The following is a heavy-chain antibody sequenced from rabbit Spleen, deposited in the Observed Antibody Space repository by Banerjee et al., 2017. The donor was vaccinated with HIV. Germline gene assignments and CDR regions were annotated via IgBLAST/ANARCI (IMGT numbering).Heavy chain of an antibody. V-gene: IGHV1S45*01. CDR3: ARGDYPNSRFNL. CDR1: GFDFSTNYW. J-gene: IGHJ4*01. CDR2: IWTSYNGGT. D-gene: IGHD1-1*01. Sequence: QEQLVESGGGLVQPEGSLTLTCTASGFDFSTNYWMCWVRQAPGKGLEWIACIWTSYNGGTFYASWAKGRFTISKTLSTTVTLHLNSLTAADTATYFCARGDYPNSRFNLWGPGTLVTVS.